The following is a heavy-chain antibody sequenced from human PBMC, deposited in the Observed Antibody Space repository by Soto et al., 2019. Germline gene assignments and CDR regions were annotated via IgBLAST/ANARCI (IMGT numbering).Heavy chain of an antibody. Sequence: QVQLQESGPGLVKPSETLSLPCTVFGDSILKYYWSWIRKPAGKGLGWIGRIYTSGSTNYNPSLKSRVTMSIDTSNNHFSLKLKSVTAADTAVYYCARTVGAAYYFDFWGQGALVTVSS. D-gene: IGHD1-26*01. CDR3: ARTVGAAYYFDF. V-gene: IGHV4-4*07. CDR2: IYTSGST. J-gene: IGHJ4*02. CDR1: GDSILKYY.